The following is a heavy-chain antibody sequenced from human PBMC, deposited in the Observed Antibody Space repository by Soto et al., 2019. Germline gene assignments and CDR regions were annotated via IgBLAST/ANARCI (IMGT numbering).Heavy chain of an antibody. CDR1: GFTFSSFG. V-gene: IGHV3-30*18. Sequence: GGSLRLSCTASGFTFSSFGMQWVRQPPGKGLEWVAVISYDGSSQYYADSLKGRLTISRDDSKNTLYLQVNSLRVEDTAVYYCAKEAGVAQPLDYWGQGTLVTV. J-gene: IGHJ4*02. D-gene: IGHD2-15*01. CDR2: ISYDGSSQ. CDR3: AKEAGVAQPLDY.